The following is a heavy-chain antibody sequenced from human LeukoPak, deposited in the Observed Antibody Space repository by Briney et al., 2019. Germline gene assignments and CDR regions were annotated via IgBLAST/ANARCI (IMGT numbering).Heavy chain of an antibody. D-gene: IGHD3-10*01. V-gene: IGHV3-23*01. Sequence: GGSLRLSCAASGFTFSNYAMSWVRQAPGMGLDWFSAISGSGGSTYYADSVKGRFTISRDNSKNTLYLQMNSLRTEDTAVYYCAKGSAAVRPYYFDYWGQGTLVTVTS. CDR2: ISGSGGST. CDR3: AKGSAAVRPYYFDY. CDR1: GFTFSNYA. J-gene: IGHJ4*02.